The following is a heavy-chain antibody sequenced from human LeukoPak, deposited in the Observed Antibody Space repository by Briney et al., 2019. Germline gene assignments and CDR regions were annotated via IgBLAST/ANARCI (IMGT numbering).Heavy chain of an antibody. J-gene: IGHJ6*03. D-gene: IGHD3-10*01. V-gene: IGHV1-69*13. CDR2: IIPIFGTA. CDR3: ARGVLGFGELSYYYYMDV. CDR1: GGTFSSYA. Sequence: GASVKVSCKASGGTFSSYAISWVRQAPGQGLEWMGGIIPIFGTANYAQKFQGRVTITADESTSTAYMELSSLRSEDTAVYYCARGVLGFGELSYYYYMDVWGKGTTVTISS.